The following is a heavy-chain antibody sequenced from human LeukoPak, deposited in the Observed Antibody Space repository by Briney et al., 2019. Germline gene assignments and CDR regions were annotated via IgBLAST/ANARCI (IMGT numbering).Heavy chain of an antibody. V-gene: IGHV1-24*01. Sequence: GASVKVSCKVSGYTLTELSMHWVRQAPGKGLEWMGGFDPEDGETIYAQKFQGRVTMTEDTSTDTAHMELSSLRSEDTAVYYCTAAGTGYYGMDVWGKGTTVTVSS. CDR1: GYTLTELS. D-gene: IGHD6-13*01. J-gene: IGHJ6*04. CDR2: FDPEDGET. CDR3: TAAGTGYYGMDV.